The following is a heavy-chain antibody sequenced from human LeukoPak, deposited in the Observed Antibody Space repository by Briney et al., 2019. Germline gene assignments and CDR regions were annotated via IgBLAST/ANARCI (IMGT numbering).Heavy chain of an antibody. CDR2: ISGSGGST. CDR1: GFTFSSYA. Sequence: GRSLRLSCAASGFTFSSYAMSWARQAPGKGLEWVSAISGSGGSTYYADSVKGRFTISRDNSKNTLYLQMNSLRAKDTAVYYCVSRAPAAMRTLDYWGQGTLVTASS. V-gene: IGHV3-23*01. CDR3: VSRAPAAMRTLDY. D-gene: IGHD2-2*01. J-gene: IGHJ4*02.